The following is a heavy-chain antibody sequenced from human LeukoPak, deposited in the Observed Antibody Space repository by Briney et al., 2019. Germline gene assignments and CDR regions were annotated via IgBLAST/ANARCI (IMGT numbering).Heavy chain of an antibody. V-gene: IGHV5-51*01. D-gene: IGHD6-13*01. Sequence: GESLKISCKGLGYSFTTYWIGWVRQMPRKGLEWMRIIYPGDSDTRYSPSFQGQVTISADKSISTAYLQWSSLKASDTAFYYCARLPTGYSSSWSDFWGQGTLVTVSS. CDR3: ARLPTGYSSSWSDF. CDR1: GYSFTTYW. J-gene: IGHJ5*01. CDR2: IYPGDSDT.